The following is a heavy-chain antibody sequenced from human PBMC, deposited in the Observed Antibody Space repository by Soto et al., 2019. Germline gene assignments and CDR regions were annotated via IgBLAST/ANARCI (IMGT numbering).Heavy chain of an antibody. CDR3: ARDMKVAASSRYGMDV. D-gene: IGHD2-15*01. CDR1: GGSISSGGYY. Sequence: QVQLQESGPGLVKPSQTLSLTCTVSGGSISSGGYYWSWIRQHPGKGLEWIGYIYYSGSTYYNPSLQSRVTISVDTSKNQFSLKLSSVTAADTAVYYCARDMKVAASSRYGMDVWGQGTTVTVSS. J-gene: IGHJ6*02. V-gene: IGHV4-31*03. CDR2: IYYSGST.